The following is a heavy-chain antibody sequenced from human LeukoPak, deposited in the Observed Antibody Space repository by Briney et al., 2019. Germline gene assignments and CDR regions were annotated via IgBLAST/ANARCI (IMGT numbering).Heavy chain of an antibody. D-gene: IGHD3-9*01. V-gene: IGHV3-30*02. J-gene: IGHJ6*02. Sequence: GGSLRLSCAASGFTFSSYGMHWVRQAPGKGLEWVAFIRYDGSNKYYADSVKGRFTISRDNSKNTLYLQMNSPRAEDTAVYYCAKGGRYFDWLSPLPYYYGMDVWGQGTTVTVSS. CDR2: IRYDGSNK. CDR1: GFTFSSYG. CDR3: AKGGRYFDWLSPLPYYYGMDV.